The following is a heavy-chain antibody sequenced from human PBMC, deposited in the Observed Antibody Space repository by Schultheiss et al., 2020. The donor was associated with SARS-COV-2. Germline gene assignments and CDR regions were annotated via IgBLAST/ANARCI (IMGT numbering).Heavy chain of an antibody. V-gene: IGHV3-48*04. CDR2: ISSSGSTI. D-gene: IGHD1-14*01. Sequence: GGSLRLSCAASGFTFSSYSMNWVRQAPGKGLEWVSSISSSGSTIYYADPVKGRFTISRDNAKNSLYLQMNSLRAEDTAVYYCARDKFRTTSGPWFDPWGQGALGTGSS. CDR3: ARDKFRTTSGPWFDP. CDR1: GFTFSSYS. J-gene: IGHJ5*02.